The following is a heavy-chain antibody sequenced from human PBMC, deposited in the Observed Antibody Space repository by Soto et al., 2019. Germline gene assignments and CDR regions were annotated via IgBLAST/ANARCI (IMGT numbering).Heavy chain of an antibody. J-gene: IGHJ4*02. CDR3: ARGPSGDKVDY. V-gene: IGHV4-30-4*01. D-gene: IGHD1-26*01. CDR1: GGSINNNGYF. Sequence: QVQLQESGPGVVEPSQTLSLTCTVSGGSINNNGYFWSWIRQPPGSGLEWIGHIYNSGSTYSNPSLKSRLTISVDTSKNQFSLKLSSGTAADTAGYYCARGPSGDKVDYWGQGTLVTVSA. CDR2: IYNSGST.